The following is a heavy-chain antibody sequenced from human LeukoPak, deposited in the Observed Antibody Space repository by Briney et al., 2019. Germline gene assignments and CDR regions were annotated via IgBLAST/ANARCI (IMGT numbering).Heavy chain of an antibody. J-gene: IGHJ4*02. V-gene: IGHV3-23*01. CDR3: AKDGVHYYDSSGYFDY. CDR1: GFSFSNYA. Sequence: GGSLRVSCAASGFSFSNYAMTWVRQAPGKGLEWVSTISGSGDTTYYADSVKGRFTISRDNSKNTLFLQVNSLRAEDTAVYYCAKDGVHYYDSSGYFDYWGQGTLVTVSS. D-gene: IGHD3-22*01. CDR2: ISGSGDTT.